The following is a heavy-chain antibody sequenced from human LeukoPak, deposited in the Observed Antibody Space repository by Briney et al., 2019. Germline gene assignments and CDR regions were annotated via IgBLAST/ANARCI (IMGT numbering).Heavy chain of an antibody. CDR3: ARDPLNYYGSGSAVDY. Sequence: PGGSLRLSCAASGFTFSNHWMSWVRQAPGKGLEWVANIKQDGSEKYYVDSVKGRFTISRDNAKNSLYLQMNSLRAEDTAVYYCARDPLNYYGSGSAVDYWGQGTLVTVSS. CDR2: IKQDGSEK. V-gene: IGHV3-7*01. J-gene: IGHJ4*02. D-gene: IGHD3-10*01. CDR1: GFTFSNHW.